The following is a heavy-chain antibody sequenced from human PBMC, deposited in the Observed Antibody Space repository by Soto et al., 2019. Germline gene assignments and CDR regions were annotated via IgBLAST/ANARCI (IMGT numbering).Heavy chain of an antibody. Sequence: GGSLRLSCAASGFTFSSYAMSWVRQAPGKGLEWVSAISGSGGSTYYADSVKGRFTISRDNFKNTLYLQMNSLIAEDTAVYYCAKDESDSSGYYYYYYGMDVWGQGTTVTVSS. J-gene: IGHJ6*02. CDR1: GFTFSSYA. CDR2: ISGSGGST. D-gene: IGHD3-22*01. V-gene: IGHV3-23*01. CDR3: AKDESDSSGYYYYYYGMDV.